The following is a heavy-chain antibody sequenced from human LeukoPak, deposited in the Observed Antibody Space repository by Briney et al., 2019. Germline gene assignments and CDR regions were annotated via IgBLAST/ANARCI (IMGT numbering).Heavy chain of an antibody. Sequence: QSGGSLRLSCAASGFTFSSYGMHWVRQAPGKGLEWVAVIWYDGSNKYYADSVKGRFTISRDNSKNTLYLQMNSLRAEDTAVYYCARVNAIQLWLHGYYGMDVWGQGTTVTVSS. CDR1: GFTFSSYG. CDR3: ARVNAIQLWLHGYYGMDV. V-gene: IGHV3-33*01. CDR2: IWYDGSNK. J-gene: IGHJ6*02. D-gene: IGHD5-18*01.